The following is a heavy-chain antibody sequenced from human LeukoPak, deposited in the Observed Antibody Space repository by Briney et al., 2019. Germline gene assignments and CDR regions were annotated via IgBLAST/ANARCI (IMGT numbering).Heavy chain of an antibody. D-gene: IGHD3-9*01. Sequence: MSSETLSLTCTVSGVSISSSSYYWGWIRQPPGKGLEWIGSFYYSGSSYYSPSLKSRVTISVDTSKNQFSLKLSSVTAADTAVYYCARQRYFDWLLGFDPWGQGTLVTVSS. CDR2: FYYSGSS. V-gene: IGHV4-39*01. CDR1: GVSISSSSYY. J-gene: IGHJ5*02. CDR3: ARQRYFDWLLGFDP.